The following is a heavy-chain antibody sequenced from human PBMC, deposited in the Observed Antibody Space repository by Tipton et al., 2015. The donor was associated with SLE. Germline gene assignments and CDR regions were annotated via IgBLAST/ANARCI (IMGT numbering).Heavy chain of an antibody. CDR3: ARGSSSWDFDY. Sequence: LRLSCTVSGGSISSYYWSWIRQPPGKGLEWIGYIYYSGSTNYNPSLKSRVTISVDTPKNQFSLKLSSVTAADTAVYYCARGSSSWDFDYWGQGTLVTVSS. J-gene: IGHJ4*02. D-gene: IGHD6-13*01. CDR2: IYYSGST. CDR1: GGSISSYY. V-gene: IGHV4-59*01.